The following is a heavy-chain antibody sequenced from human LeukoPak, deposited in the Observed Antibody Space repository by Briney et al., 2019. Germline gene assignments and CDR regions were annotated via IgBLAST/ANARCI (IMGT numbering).Heavy chain of an antibody. CDR2: ISYDGSNK. CDR3: ARTTTPHYYGSGSYALGY. Sequence: GRSLRLSCAASGFTFSAYAMHWVRQGPGKGLEWVAVISYDGSNKYYADSVKGRFTISRDNSKNALYLQMSSLSAEDTAVYYCARTTTPHYYGSGSYALGYWGQGTLVTVPS. V-gene: IGHV3-30-3*01. CDR1: GFTFSAYA. J-gene: IGHJ4*02. D-gene: IGHD3-10*01.